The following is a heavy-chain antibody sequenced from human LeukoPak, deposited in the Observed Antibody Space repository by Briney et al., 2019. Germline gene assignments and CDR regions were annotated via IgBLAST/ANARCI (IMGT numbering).Heavy chain of an antibody. CDR2: INHSGST. J-gene: IGHJ4*02. Sequence: MASETLSLTCAVYGGSFRGYYWSWIRQPPGKGLEWIGEINHSGSTNYNPSLKSRVTISVDTSKNQFSLKLSSVTAADTAVYYCARRRRYDFWSGYSRYYFDYWGQGTLVTVSS. CDR3: ARRRRYDFWSGYSRYYFDY. CDR1: GGSFRGYY. V-gene: IGHV4-34*01. D-gene: IGHD3-3*01.